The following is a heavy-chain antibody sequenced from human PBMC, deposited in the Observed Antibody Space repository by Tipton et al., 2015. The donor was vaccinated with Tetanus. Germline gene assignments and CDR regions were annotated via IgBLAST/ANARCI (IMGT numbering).Heavy chain of an antibody. D-gene: IGHD6-25*01. CDR3: ASGSALDY. Sequence: DGTNKYCAESVKGRFTISRDNSKNTLYPQMNSLRAEDTAVYYCASGSALDYWGQGILVTVSS. J-gene: IGHJ4*02. CDR2: DGTNK. V-gene: IGHV3-33*01.